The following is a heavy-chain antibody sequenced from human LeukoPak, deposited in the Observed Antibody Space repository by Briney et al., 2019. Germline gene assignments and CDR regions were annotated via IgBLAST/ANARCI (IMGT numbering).Heavy chain of an antibody. J-gene: IGHJ4*02. V-gene: IGHV3-74*01. Sequence: GGSLRLSCAASGFTFSSYWMHWVRQAPGKGLVWVSRINTDGSSTSYADSVKGRFTISRDNAKNTLYLQMNSLRAEDTAVYYCAGSSSWYTADYWGQGTLVTVSS. CDR1: GFTFSSYW. D-gene: IGHD6-13*01. CDR3: AGSSSWYTADY. CDR2: INTDGSST.